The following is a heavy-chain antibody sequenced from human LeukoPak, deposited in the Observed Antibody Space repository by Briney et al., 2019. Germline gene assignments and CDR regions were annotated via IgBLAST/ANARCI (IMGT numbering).Heavy chain of an antibody. V-gene: IGHV3-23*01. CDR3: AKAGEQWLVFDYFDY. D-gene: IGHD6-19*01. J-gene: IGHJ4*02. Sequence: GGSLRLSCAASGFTFSSYAMTWVRQAPGKGLEWVSAISGSGGGTYYADSVKGRFTIPRDNSKNTLYLQMSSLRAEDTAVYYCAKAGEQWLVFDYFDYWGQGTLVTVSS. CDR2: ISGSGGGT. CDR1: GFTFSSYA.